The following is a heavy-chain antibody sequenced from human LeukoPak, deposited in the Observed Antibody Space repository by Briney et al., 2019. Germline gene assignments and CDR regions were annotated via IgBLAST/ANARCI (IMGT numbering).Heavy chain of an antibody. D-gene: IGHD5-18*01. J-gene: IGHJ3*02. CDR1: GYTFTSYG. CDR2: ISAYNGNT. CDR3: ARDTFAGYSYGYRAFDI. V-gene: IGHV1-18*01. Sequence: ASVKVSCKASGYTFTSYGISWVRQAPGQGLEWMGWISAYNGNTNYAQKLQGRVTMTTDTSTSTAYMELRSLRSDDTAVYYCARDTFAGYSYGYRAFDIWGQGTMVTVSS.